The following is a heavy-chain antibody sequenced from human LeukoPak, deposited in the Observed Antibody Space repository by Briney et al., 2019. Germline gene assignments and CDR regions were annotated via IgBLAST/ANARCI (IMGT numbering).Heavy chain of an antibody. CDR1: GFSFSSAL. V-gene: IGHV3-7*03. Sequence: PGGSLRLSCAASGFSFSSALLTWVRQAPGKGLEWLANIKEDGSVKNYVDSVKGRFIISRDNARNSLYLQMNSLRAEDTAVYYCAKFAGSSGSEGDDYWGQGTLVTVSS. J-gene: IGHJ4*02. CDR3: AKFAGSSGSEGDDY. CDR2: IKEDGSVK. D-gene: IGHD3-16*01.